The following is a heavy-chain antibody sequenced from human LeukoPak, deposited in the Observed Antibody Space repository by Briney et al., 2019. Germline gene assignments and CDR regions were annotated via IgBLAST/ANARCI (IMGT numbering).Heavy chain of an antibody. Sequence: GGSLRLSCVASGFTFDTYWMHWVRQAPGKGLVWVSRIHRDGNNINYADFVQGRFTVSRDNAKNTLYLQMHSLRVEDTAMYYCARGLRDRYGMDVWGQGTTVTVSS. CDR2: IHRDGNNI. V-gene: IGHV3-74*01. CDR1: GFTFDTYW. CDR3: ARGLRDRYGMDV. J-gene: IGHJ6*02.